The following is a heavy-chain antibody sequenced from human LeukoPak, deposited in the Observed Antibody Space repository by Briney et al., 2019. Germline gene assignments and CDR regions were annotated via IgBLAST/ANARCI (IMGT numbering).Heavy chain of an antibody. Sequence: GESLKISCKGSGYNFANYWIGWVRQMPGKGLEWMGIIYPGDSDTRYSPSFQGQVTISADKSISTAYLQWSSLKASDTAMYYCASHELGYCTNGVCHESFDYWGQGTLVTVSS. J-gene: IGHJ4*02. CDR3: ASHELGYCTNGVCHESFDY. V-gene: IGHV5-51*01. CDR2: IYPGDSDT. D-gene: IGHD2-8*01. CDR1: GYNFANYW.